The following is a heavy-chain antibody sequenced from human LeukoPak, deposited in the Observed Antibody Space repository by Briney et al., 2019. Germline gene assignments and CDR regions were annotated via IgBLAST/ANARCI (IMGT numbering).Heavy chain of an antibody. D-gene: IGHD3-9*01. Sequence: GGSLRLSCAASGFTFSSYAMHWVRQAPGKGLEYVSAISSNGGSTYYANSVKGRFTISRDNSKNTLYLQMNSLRAEDTAVYYCAKDRDYDILTGYSTFDPWGQGTLVTVSS. V-gene: IGHV3-64*01. CDR2: ISSNGGST. CDR1: GFTFSSYA. CDR3: AKDRDYDILTGYSTFDP. J-gene: IGHJ5*02.